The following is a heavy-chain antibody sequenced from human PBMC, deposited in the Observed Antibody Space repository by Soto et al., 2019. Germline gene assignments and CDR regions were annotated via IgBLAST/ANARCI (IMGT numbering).Heavy chain of an antibody. V-gene: IGHV1-69*13. Sequence: SVKVSCKASGGTFSSYAISWVRQAPGQGLEWMGGIIPIFGTANYAQKFQGRVTITADESTSTAYMELSSLRSEDTAVYYCARDRGYSGYDRYYYGMDVWGQGTTVTVSS. CDR3: ARDRGYSGYDRYYYGMDV. CDR1: GGTFSSYA. J-gene: IGHJ6*02. CDR2: IIPIFGTA. D-gene: IGHD5-12*01.